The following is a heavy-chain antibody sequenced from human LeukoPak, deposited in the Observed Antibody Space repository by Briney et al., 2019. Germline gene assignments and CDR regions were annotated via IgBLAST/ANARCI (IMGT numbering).Heavy chain of an antibody. CDR1: GCTFSDYY. Sequence: PGGSLRLSCAASGCTFSDYYMSWIRQAPGKGLEWVSYISSSSSYTNYADSVKGRFTISRDNAKNSLYLQMNSLRAEDTAVYYCARAHRPKDIVVVTVYYGMDVWGQGTTVTVSS. CDR3: ARAHRPKDIVVVTVYYGMDV. D-gene: IGHD2-15*01. V-gene: IGHV3-11*06. CDR2: ISSSSSYT. J-gene: IGHJ6*02.